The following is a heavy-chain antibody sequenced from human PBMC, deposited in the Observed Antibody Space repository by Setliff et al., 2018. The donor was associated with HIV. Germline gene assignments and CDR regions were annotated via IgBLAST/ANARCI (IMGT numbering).Heavy chain of an antibody. D-gene: IGHD3-3*01. Sequence: PSETLSLTCSVSGDSVSSRSYYGGWIRQSPGKGLEWIGSIYFNGITHDNTSLKSRVTTSVDTSKNQFSLKLSSVTAADTAIYYCVTVVQDDLGVALFDYWGQGTLVTVSS. CDR3: VTVVQDDLGVALFDY. CDR1: GDSVSSRSYY. J-gene: IGHJ4*02. CDR2: IYFNGIT. V-gene: IGHV4-39*01.